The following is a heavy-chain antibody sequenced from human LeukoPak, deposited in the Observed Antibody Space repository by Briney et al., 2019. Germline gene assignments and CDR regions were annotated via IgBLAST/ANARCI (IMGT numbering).Heavy chain of an antibody. CDR2: IYNSGST. CDR3: ASLGGTYDY. CDR1: GGSISSYF. Sequence: SETLSLTCTVSGGSISSYFWSWIRQPPGKGLEWIGYIYNSGSTKYNPSLQSRVSISVHTSKSQVSLKLSSVTAADTAVYYCASLGGTYDYWGQGTLVNVSS. V-gene: IGHV4-59*08. J-gene: IGHJ4*02. D-gene: IGHD1-26*01.